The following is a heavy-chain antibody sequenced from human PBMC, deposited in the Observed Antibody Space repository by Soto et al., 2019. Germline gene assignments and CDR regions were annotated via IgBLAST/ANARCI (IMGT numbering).Heavy chain of an antibody. CDR3: ARGFGRFNS. CDR2: IDGSGTTK. CDR1: GFTFNDFE. V-gene: IGHV3-48*03. J-gene: IGHJ4*02. D-gene: IGHD3-10*01. Sequence: EVQLLESGGGLVQPGGSLRLSCGVSGFTFNDFEMNWVRQAPGKGLEWLAYIDGSGTTKKYADSVRGRFTISRDNPNNSLFLQMGSLSAADTAIFYCARGFGRFNSWGEGTLVSVSS.